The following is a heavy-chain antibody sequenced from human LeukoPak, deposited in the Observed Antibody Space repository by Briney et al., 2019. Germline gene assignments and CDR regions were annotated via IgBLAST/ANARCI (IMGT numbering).Heavy chain of an antibody. J-gene: IGHJ6*03. CDR2: ISCSGGST. V-gene: IGHV3-23*01. CDR3: AKGDSSSSPYYMDV. Sequence: PGGSLRLSCAASGFTFSSYAMSWVRQAPGKGLEWVSAISCSGGSTYYADSVKGRFTISRDNSKNTLYLQMNSLRAEDTAVYYCAKGDSSSSPYYMDVWGKGTTVTVSS. CDR1: GFTFSSYA. D-gene: IGHD6-6*01.